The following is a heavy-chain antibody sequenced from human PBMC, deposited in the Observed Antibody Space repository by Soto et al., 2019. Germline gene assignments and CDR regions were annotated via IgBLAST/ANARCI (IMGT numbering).Heavy chain of an antibody. Sequence: PVGSLRLSCAASGFTFSSYAMHWVRQAPGKGLEWVSVISYDGSNKYYADSVKGRFTISRDNSKNTLYLQMNSLRTEDTAVYYCAKDRSSGSYSNWFDPWGQGTLVTVSS. CDR3: AKDRSSGSYSNWFDP. V-gene: IGHV3-30*18. J-gene: IGHJ5*02. CDR1: GFTFSSYA. CDR2: ISYDGSNK. D-gene: IGHD1-26*01.